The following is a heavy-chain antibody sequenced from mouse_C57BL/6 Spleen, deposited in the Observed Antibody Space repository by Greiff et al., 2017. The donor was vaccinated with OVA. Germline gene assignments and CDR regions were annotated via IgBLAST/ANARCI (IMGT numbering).Heavy chain of an antibody. V-gene: IGHV5-17*01. Sequence: EVQLQESGGGLVKPGGSLKLSCAASGFTFSDYGMHWVRQAPEKGLEWVAYISSGSSTIYYADTVKGRFTISRDNAKNTLFLQMTSLRSEDTAMYYCARPGTTVVATDYAMDYWGQGTSVTVSS. CDR2: ISSGSSTI. D-gene: IGHD1-1*01. CDR3: ARPGTTVVATDYAMDY. J-gene: IGHJ4*01. CDR1: GFTFSDYG.